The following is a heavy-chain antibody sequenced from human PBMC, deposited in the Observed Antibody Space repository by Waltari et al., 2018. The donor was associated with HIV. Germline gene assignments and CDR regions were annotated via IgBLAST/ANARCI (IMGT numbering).Heavy chain of an antibody. Sequence: EVQLVESGGGLVQPGGSLILSCAASGFTFSSYWMSWVRQAPGKGLEWVANIKQDGSEKYYVDSVKGRFTISRDNAKNSLYLQMNSLRAEDTAVYYCARVGGSSSDWYFDLWGRGTLVTVSS. CDR2: IKQDGSEK. CDR1: GFTFSSYW. CDR3: ARVGGSSSDWYFDL. J-gene: IGHJ2*01. V-gene: IGHV3-7*01. D-gene: IGHD6-6*01.